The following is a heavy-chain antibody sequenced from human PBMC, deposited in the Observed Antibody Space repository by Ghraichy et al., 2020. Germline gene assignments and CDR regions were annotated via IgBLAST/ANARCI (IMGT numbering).Heavy chain of an antibody. CDR2: IYYSGST. D-gene: IGHD3-16*01. Sequence: SETLSLTCTVSGGSISSYYWSWIRQPPGKGLEWIGYIYYSGSTNYNPSLKSRVTISVDTSKNQFSLKLSSVTAADTAVYYCARHTRGGPHAFDIWGQGTMVTVSS. V-gene: IGHV4-59*08. J-gene: IGHJ3*02. CDR3: ARHTRGGPHAFDI. CDR1: GGSISSYY.